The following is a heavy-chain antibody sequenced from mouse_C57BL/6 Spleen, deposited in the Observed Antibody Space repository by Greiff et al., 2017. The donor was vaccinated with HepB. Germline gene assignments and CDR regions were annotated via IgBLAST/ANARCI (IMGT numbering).Heavy chain of an antibody. D-gene: IGHD2-10*02. Sequence: EVQLQQSGPELVKPGASVKISCKASGYTFTDYYMNWVKQSHGKSLEWIGDINPNNGGTSYNQKFKGKATLTVDKSSSTAYLELRSLTSEDSAVYYCARGQSPSYWYVDVWGTGTTVTVSS. CDR1: GYTFTDYY. V-gene: IGHV1-26*01. CDR2: INPNNGGT. CDR3: ARGQSPSYWYVDV. J-gene: IGHJ1*03.